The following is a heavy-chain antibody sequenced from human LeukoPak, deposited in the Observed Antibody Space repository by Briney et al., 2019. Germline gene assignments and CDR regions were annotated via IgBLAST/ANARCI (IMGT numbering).Heavy chain of an antibody. CDR1: GVSVTSYY. CDR2: IYTSGST. Sequence: SETLCLTCTVSGVSVTSYYWSWLRQPAGKGLEWIGRIYTSGSTSFNPSLRSRLTMSVDTSKNQFSLNLSSVTAADTAVYYCARFTKDSSSSSGYYFDYWGQGTLVTVSS. V-gene: IGHV4-4*07. J-gene: IGHJ4*02. D-gene: IGHD6-13*01. CDR3: ARFTKDSSSSSGYYFDY.